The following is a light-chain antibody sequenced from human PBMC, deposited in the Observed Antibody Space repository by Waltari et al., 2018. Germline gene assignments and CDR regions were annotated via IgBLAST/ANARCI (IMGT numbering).Light chain of an antibody. Sequence: EIVLPQSPLSLPVTPGEPASISCRSSQSLLYSDGYTYLDWYLQKPGQSPQLLIYLGSNRASGVPDRFSGSGSGTDFTLKISRVEAEDVGVYYCMQSLQVETFGQGTKLEIK. J-gene: IGKJ2*01. CDR3: MQSLQVET. V-gene: IGKV2-28*01. CDR2: LGS. CDR1: QSLLYSDGYTY.